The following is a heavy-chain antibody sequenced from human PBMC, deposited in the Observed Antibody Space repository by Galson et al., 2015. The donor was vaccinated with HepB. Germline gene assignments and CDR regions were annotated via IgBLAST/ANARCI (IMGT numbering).Heavy chain of an antibody. D-gene: IGHD1-26*01. V-gene: IGHV4-34*01. CDR2: VNHGGTT. Sequence: ETLSLTCVVSGGSLGGHYRSWIRQSPGKGLQWLGEVNHGGTTKYNPSLQSRITVSIDTPKNLFSLTLKSVTAADTALYYCARSRSGMYRLIYFDSWGQGTLVTVSS. CDR1: GGSLGGHY. CDR3: ARSRSGMYRLIYFDS. J-gene: IGHJ4*02.